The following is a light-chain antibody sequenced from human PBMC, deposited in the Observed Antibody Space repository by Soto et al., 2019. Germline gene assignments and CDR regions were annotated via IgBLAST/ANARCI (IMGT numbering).Light chain of an antibody. J-gene: IGKJ1*01. CDR3: QQYNNWPRT. V-gene: IGKV3-15*01. Sequence: EIVMTQSPATLSVSPGERATLSCRASQSVSSNLAWYQRKPGQAPRLLIYGASTSATVIPARFSGSGSGTEFTLTISSLQSEDFAVYYCQQYNNWPRTFGQGTKVDIK. CDR1: QSVSSN. CDR2: GAS.